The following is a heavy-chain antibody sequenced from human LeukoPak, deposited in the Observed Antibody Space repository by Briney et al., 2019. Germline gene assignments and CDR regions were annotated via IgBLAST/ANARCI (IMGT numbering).Heavy chain of an antibody. CDR1: GGSFSGYY. CDR3: ASFTGGSGSYYSPLS. CDR2: INHSGST. V-gene: IGHV4-34*01. J-gene: IGHJ5*02. Sequence: PSETLSLTCAVYGGSFSGYYWSWIRQPPGKGLEWIGEINHSGSTNYNPSLKSRVTISVDTSKNQFSLKLSSVTAADTAVYYCASFTGGSGSYYSPLSWGQGTLVTASS. D-gene: IGHD3-10*01.